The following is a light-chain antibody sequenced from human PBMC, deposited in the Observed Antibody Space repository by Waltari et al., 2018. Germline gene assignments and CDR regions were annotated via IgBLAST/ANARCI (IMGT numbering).Light chain of an antibody. CDR3: QQRSNWTPHT. V-gene: IGKV3-11*01. CDR2: DAS. CDR1: QSVGSY. Sequence: ELVLTQSPATLSLSPGDTATPSCRASQSVGSYLAWYQQKPGQPPRLLIYDASNRATGVPARFRASGSGTDFTLTISSLEAEDFAVYFCQQRSNWTPHTFGQGARLEIK. J-gene: IGKJ2*01.